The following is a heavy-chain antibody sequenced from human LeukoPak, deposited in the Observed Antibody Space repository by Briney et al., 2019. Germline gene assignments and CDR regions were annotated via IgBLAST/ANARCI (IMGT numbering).Heavy chain of an antibody. CDR3: ARDSYGDANFDS. Sequence: PGGSLRPSCAASGFLVNTNYMTWVRQAPGRGLEWVSFIYADGNTYYADSVKGRFTISRDISKNAVYLQMNSLRAEDTAVYYCARDSYGDANFDSWGQGTLVTVSS. CDR1: GFLVNTNY. J-gene: IGHJ4*02. CDR2: IYADGNT. D-gene: IGHD4-17*01. V-gene: IGHV3-53*01.